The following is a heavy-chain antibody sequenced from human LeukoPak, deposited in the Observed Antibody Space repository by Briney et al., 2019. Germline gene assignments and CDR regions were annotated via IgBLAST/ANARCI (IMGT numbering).Heavy chain of an antibody. CDR2: INPSGGST. Sequence: ASVKVSCKASGYTFTSHYMHWVRQAPGQGLEWMGIINPSGGSTSYAQKFQGRVTMTRDTSTSTVYMELSSLRSEDTAVYYCARDYRVLWFGELLDNYYYYGMDVWGQGTTVTVSS. CDR3: ARDYRVLWFGELLDNYYYYGMDV. CDR1: GYTFTSHY. D-gene: IGHD3-10*01. V-gene: IGHV1-46*01. J-gene: IGHJ6*02.